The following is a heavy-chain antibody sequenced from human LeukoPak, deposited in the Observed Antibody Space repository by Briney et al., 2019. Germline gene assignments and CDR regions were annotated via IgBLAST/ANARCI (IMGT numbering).Heavy chain of an antibody. Sequence: ASVTVSFTASGYTFTVYYMHWVRQAPGQGLEWMGIINPSGGSTSYAQKFQGRVTMTRDTSTSTVYMELSSLRSEDTAVYYCARGFTVTHSTYAFDIWGQGTMVTVSS. D-gene: IGHD4-11*01. CDR3: ARGFTVTHSTYAFDI. V-gene: IGHV1-46*01. CDR2: INPSGGST. CDR1: GYTFTVYY. J-gene: IGHJ3*02.